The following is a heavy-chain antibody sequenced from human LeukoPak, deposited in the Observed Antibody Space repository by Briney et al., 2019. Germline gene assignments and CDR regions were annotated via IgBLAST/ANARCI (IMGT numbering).Heavy chain of an antibody. CDR2: ISSSSSYI. CDR3: ARVRLWESAFDY. CDR1: GFTFSSYS. D-gene: IGHD1-26*01. Sequence: PGGSLRLSCAASGFTFSSYSMNWVRQAPGKGLEWVSSISSSSSYIYYADSVKGRFTISRDNAKNSLYLQMNSLRAEDTAVYYCARVRLWESAFDYWGQGTLVTVSS. J-gene: IGHJ4*02. V-gene: IGHV3-21*01.